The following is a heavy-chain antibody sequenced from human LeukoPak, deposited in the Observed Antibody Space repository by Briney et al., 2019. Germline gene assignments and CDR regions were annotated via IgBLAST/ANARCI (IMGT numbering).Heavy chain of an antibody. J-gene: IGHJ4*02. CDR1: GFTFSSYA. D-gene: IGHD3-10*01. CDR2: ISGSGGST. V-gene: IGHV3-23*01. CDR3: AKDYRSYYYGSGVLFDY. Sequence: GGSLRLSCAASGFTFSSYAMSWVRQAPGKGLEWVSAISGSGGSTYYADSVKGRFTISRDNSKNTLYLQMNSLRAEDMAVYYCAKDYRSYYYGSGVLFDYWGQGTLVTVSS.